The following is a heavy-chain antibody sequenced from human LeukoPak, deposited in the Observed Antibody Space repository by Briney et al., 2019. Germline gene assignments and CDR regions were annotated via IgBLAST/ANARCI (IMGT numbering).Heavy chain of an antibody. CDR1: GDSVTNNIAS. V-gene: IGHV6-1*01. CDR3: VRIRGLGLFDY. D-gene: IGHD1-26*01. J-gene: IGHJ4*02. CDR2: TYYRSQWFD. Sequence: SETLSLTCAISGDSVTNNIASWGWIRQSPSRGLEWLGRTYYRSQWFDDYAPSLRSRITINPDTSKNQFSLQLTSVTPEDTAVYYCVRIRGLGLFDYWGQGTLVTVSS.